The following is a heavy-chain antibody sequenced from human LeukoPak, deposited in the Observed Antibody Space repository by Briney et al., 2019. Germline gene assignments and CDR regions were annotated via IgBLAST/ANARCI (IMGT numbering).Heavy chain of an antibody. Sequence: GGSLRLSCAASGFTFSSYSMNWVRQAPGKGLEWVPSISSSSSYIYYADSVKGRFTISRDNAKNSLYLQMNSLRAEDTAVYYCARDADHIVVVTAVPELDYWGQGTLVTVSS. CDR2: ISSSSSYI. CDR1: GFTFSSYS. D-gene: IGHD2-21*02. V-gene: IGHV3-21*01. J-gene: IGHJ4*02. CDR3: ARDADHIVVVTAVPELDY.